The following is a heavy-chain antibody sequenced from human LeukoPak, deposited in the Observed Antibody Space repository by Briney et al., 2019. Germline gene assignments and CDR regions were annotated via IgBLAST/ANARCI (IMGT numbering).Heavy chain of an antibody. CDR2: IYYSGST. CDR1: GGSISSGDYY. Sequence: PSETLSLTCTVSGGSISSGDYYWSWIRQPPGKGLEWIGYIYYSGSTNYNPSLKSRVTISVDTSKNQFTLNLSSVTAADTAVYYCARGRYGWLPFDYWGQGTLVTVSS. J-gene: IGHJ4*02. V-gene: IGHV4-61*08. CDR3: ARGRYGWLPFDY. D-gene: IGHD3-16*01.